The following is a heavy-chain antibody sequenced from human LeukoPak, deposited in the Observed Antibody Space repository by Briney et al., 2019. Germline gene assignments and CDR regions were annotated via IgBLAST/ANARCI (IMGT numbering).Heavy chain of an antibody. V-gene: IGHV1-8*01. CDR2: MNPNSGNT. CDR3: ARGSATVVTPYLDY. Sequence: ASVKVSCKASGYTFTSYDINWVRQATGQGLERMGWMNPNSGNTGYAQKFQGRVTMTRNTSISTAYMELSSLRSEDTAVYYCARGSATVVTPYLDYWGQGTLVTVSS. D-gene: IGHD4-23*01. CDR1: GYTFTSYD. J-gene: IGHJ4*02.